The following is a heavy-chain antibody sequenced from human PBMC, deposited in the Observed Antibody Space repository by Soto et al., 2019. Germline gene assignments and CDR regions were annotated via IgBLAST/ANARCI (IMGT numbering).Heavy chain of an antibody. CDR1: GFSFSTSH. CDR3: ARDAWEVTAFL. D-gene: IGHD2-21*02. V-gene: IGHV3-48*01. Sequence: GGSLRLSCAASGFSFSTSHMNWVRQAPGKGQEWISYITSSSSITEYADSVRGRFTASRDNAGNSLYLQMDSLSAADTAIYYCARDAWEVTAFLGGLGTLVTVSS. J-gene: IGHJ4*02. CDR2: ITSSSSIT.